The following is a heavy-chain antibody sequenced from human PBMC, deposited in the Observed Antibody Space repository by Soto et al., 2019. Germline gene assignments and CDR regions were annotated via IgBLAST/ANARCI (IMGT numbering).Heavy chain of an antibody. CDR1: GYTLTELS. Sequence: VASVKVSCKVSGYTLTELSMHWVRQAPGKGLEWMGGFDPEDGETIYAQKFQGRVTMTGDTSTGTAYMELSSLRSEDTAVYYCARDGLLWFGELGPNDAFDIWGQGTMVTVSS. CDR2: FDPEDGET. V-gene: IGHV1-24*01. CDR3: ARDGLLWFGELGPNDAFDI. D-gene: IGHD3-10*01. J-gene: IGHJ3*02.